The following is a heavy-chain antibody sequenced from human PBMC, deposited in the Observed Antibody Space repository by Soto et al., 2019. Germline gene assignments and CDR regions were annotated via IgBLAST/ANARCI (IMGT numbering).Heavy chain of an antibody. Sequence: GDSLKISCKGSGYSFAGYWITWVRQKPGKGLEWMGRIDPSDSQTYYSPSFRGHVTVSVTKSITTVFLQWSSLRASDTAMYYCARQIYDSDTGPNFQYYFDSWGQGTPVTVSS. CDR1: GYSFAGYW. J-gene: IGHJ4*02. D-gene: IGHD3-22*01. V-gene: IGHV5-10-1*01. CDR2: IDPSDSQT. CDR3: ARQIYDSDTGPNFQYYFDS.